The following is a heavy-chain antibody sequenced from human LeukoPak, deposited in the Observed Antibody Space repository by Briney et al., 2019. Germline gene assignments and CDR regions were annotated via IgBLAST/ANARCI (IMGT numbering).Heavy chain of an antibody. CDR3: ARTSYFDY. CDR2: ISYDGSNK. V-gene: IGHV3-30-3*01. Sequence: GGSLRLSCAASGFTFSSYAMHWVRQAPGKGLEWVAVISYDGSNKYYADSVKGRFTISRDNSKNTLYLQMNSLRAEDTAVYYCARTSYFDYWGQGTLVTVSS. CDR1: GFTFSSYA. J-gene: IGHJ4*02.